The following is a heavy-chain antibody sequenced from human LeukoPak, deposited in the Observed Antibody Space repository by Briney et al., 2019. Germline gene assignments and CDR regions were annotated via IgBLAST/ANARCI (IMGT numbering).Heavy chain of an antibody. CDR2: IIPIFGTA. J-gene: IGHJ3*02. CDR1: RRTFSSYA. V-gene: IGHV1-69*13. D-gene: IGHD2-2*01. CDR3: ASLGYCSSTSCYPGVRNAFDI. Sequence: GASVKVSCKAYRRTFSSYAISWVRHAPGQGLDWMGGIIPIFGTANYAQKFQGRVTITADESTSTAYMELSSLRSEDTAVYYSASLGYCSSTSCYPGVRNAFDIWGQGTMVTVSS.